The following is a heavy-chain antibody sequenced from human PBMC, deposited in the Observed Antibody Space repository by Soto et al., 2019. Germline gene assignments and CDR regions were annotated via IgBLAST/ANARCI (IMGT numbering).Heavy chain of an antibody. Sequence: ETLSLTCTVSGGSISSYYWSWIRQPPGKGLEWIGYIYYSGSTNYNPSLKSRLTMSVDTSKNQFSLKLSSVTAADTALYYCARQYYDILTGYHYYFDYWGQGTLVTVSS. CDR2: IYYSGST. CDR3: ARQYYDILTGYHYYFDY. J-gene: IGHJ4*02. V-gene: IGHV4-59*08. D-gene: IGHD3-9*01. CDR1: GGSISSYY.